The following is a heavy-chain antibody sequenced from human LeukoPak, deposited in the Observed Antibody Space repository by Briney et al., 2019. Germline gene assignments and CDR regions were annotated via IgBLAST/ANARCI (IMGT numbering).Heavy chain of an antibody. J-gene: IGHJ4*02. CDR2: IYYSGST. CDR3: ARGMVRGVDY. Sequence: SETLSLTCTVSGGSISSYYWSWIRQPPGKGLEWIGYIYYSGSTNYNPSLKSRVTISVDTSKNQFALKLSSVTAADTAVYYCARGMVRGVDYWGQGTLVTVSS. V-gene: IGHV4-59*01. D-gene: IGHD3-10*01. CDR1: GGSISSYY.